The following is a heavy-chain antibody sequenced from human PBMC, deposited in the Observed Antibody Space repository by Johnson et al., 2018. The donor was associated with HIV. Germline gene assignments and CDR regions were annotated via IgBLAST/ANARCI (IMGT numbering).Heavy chain of an antibody. J-gene: IGHJ3*02. D-gene: IGHD1-26*01. V-gene: IGHV3-30*02. CDR3: ARSIVGAIVDAFDM. CDR2: IRYDGSNK. Sequence: QVLLVESGGGVVQPGGSLRLSCAASGLTFSNYGSHWVRQAPGKGLEWVAFIRYDGSNKYYADSVKGRFTISRDNSKNTLYLQMDSLRPEDTAVYYCARSIVGAIVDAFDMWGQATMVTVSS. CDR1: GLTFSNYG.